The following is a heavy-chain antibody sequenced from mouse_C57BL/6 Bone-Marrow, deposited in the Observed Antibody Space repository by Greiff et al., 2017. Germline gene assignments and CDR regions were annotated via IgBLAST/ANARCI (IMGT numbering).Heavy chain of an antibody. D-gene: IGHD2-1*01. J-gene: IGHJ2*01. CDR1: GFTFSNYC. CDR3: SGGTRVTDY. V-gene: IGHV6-3*01. Sequence: EVQVVESGAGLVQPGGSMKLSCVASGFTFSNYCMNWVRQSPEKGLEWVAQIRLKSDNYATHYAESVKGRFTTSRDDYKSSVYLQMHNLRAEDTGIYYCSGGTRVTDYGGQGTALTVTS. CDR2: IRLKSDNYAT.